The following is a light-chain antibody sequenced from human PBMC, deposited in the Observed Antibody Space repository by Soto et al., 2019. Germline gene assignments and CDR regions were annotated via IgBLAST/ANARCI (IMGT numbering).Light chain of an antibody. Sequence: EIVMTQSPATLSVSPGERATLSCRASQSVTSNLAWYQQKPGQAPRLLMYGVSTRATGIPARFGGSGSATEFTLTISSLRSEDFAVYYCQQYSQWPVTVGGGTKVDIK. CDR3: QQYSQWPVT. CDR1: QSVTSN. J-gene: IGKJ4*01. V-gene: IGKV3-15*01. CDR2: GVS.